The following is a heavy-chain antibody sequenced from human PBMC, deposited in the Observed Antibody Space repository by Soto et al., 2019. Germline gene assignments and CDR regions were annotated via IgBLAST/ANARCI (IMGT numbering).Heavy chain of an antibody. CDR3: ARRLGSVADQYYGMDV. CDR2: IKQDGSEK. Sequence: EVQLVESGGDLVQPGGSLRLSCAVSGFTFGTFWMNWVRQAPGKGLEWVANIKQDGSEKYYVDSVKGRFTISRDNAKNSLYLQMNSLRVEDTAVYYCARRLGSVADQYYGMDVWGQGTTVTVSS. CDR1: GFTFGTFW. V-gene: IGHV3-7*01. D-gene: IGHD3-16*01. J-gene: IGHJ6*02.